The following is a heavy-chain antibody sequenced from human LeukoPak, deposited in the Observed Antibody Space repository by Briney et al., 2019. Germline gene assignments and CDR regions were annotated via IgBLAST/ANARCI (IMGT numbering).Heavy chain of an antibody. V-gene: IGHV3-74*01. CDR3: ARGGHSSSWDLFDY. CDR1: GFTFSSYG. CDR2: INSDGSST. Sequence: GGSLRLSCAASGFTFSSYGMHWVRQAPGKGLVWVSRINSDGSSTSYADSVKGRFTISRDNAKNTLYLQMNSLRAEDTAVYYCARGGHSSSWDLFDYWGQGTLVTVSS. D-gene: IGHD6-13*01. J-gene: IGHJ4*02.